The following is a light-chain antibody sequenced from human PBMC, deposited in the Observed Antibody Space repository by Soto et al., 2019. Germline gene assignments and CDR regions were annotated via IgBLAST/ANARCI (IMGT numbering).Light chain of an antibody. V-gene: IGKV1-17*01. CDR1: QFVRND. CDR3: QQLNTYPLT. CDR2: AAS. J-gene: IGKJ5*01. Sequence: DIQMTQSPSSLSASVGDIVTITCRASQFVRNDLGWYQQKPGKAPKRLNYAASSSXSGVPSRFSGSGSGTDFTLTISSLQPEDFATYYCQQLNTYPLTFGQGTRLEIK.